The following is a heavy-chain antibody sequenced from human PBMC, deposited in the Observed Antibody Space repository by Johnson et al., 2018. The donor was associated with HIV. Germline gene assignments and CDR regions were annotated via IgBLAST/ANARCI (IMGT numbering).Heavy chain of an antibody. V-gene: IGHV3-30*18. J-gene: IGHJ3*02. D-gene: IGHD3-10*01. Sequence: QVQLVESGGGAVQPGKSLRLACAASGFTFNKYGMHWVRQAPGKGLEWVAVISYDGDNKFYTDSVEGRVTVSRDNPMNTLYLEVNSLRPEDTAVYFCAKGRSYYGSGRENDAFEIWGQGTLVTVSS. CDR2: ISYDGDNK. CDR1: GFTFNKYG. CDR3: AKGRSYYGSGRENDAFEI.